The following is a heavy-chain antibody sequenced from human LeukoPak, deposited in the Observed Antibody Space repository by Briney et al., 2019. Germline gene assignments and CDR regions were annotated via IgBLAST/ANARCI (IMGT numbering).Heavy chain of an antibody. V-gene: IGHV3-11*01. J-gene: IGHJ4*02. D-gene: IGHD3-16*01. Sequence: GGFLRLSCAASGFTVSDYYMSWVRQSPGKGLEWISYITSSGGSTKYADSVKGRFTISRDNAKNSVALQMNSLRAEDTAVYYCTRERRGNYFAFESWGQGTLVTVSS. CDR2: ITSSGGST. CDR3: TRERRGNYFAFES. CDR1: GFTVSDYY.